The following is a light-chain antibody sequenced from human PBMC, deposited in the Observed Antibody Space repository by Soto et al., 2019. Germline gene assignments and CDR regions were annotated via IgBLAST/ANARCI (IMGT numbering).Light chain of an antibody. V-gene: IGKV3-11*01. Sequence: EIVLTQSPATLSLSPGGRATLSCRASQTVSINLAWYQQSPGQAPRLLIYDVSNRATGIPARFSGSGSGTDFTLTISSLEPEDFAVYYCHQHHDWPLTFGGGTKVE. CDR2: DVS. CDR1: QTVSIN. CDR3: HQHHDWPLT. J-gene: IGKJ4*01.